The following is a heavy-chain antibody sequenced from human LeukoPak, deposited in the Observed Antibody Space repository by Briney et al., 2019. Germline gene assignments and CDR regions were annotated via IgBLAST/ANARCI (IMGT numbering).Heavy chain of an antibody. J-gene: IGHJ4*02. V-gene: IGHV3-30*04. Sequence: GRSLRLSCAASGFTFSSYAMHWVRQAPGKGLEWVAVISYDGSNKYYADSVKGRFTISRDNSKNTLYLQMNSLRAEDTAVYYCARVSLSSGCDYWGQGTLVTVSS. CDR1: GFTFSSYA. D-gene: IGHD6-19*01. CDR3: ARVSLSSGCDY. CDR2: ISYDGSNK.